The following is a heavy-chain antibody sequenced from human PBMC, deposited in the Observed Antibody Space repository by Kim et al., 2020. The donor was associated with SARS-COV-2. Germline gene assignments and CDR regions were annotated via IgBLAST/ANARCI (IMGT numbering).Heavy chain of an antibody. CDR1: GGSFSGYY. J-gene: IGHJ6*02. CDR2: INHSGST. CDR3: ARGAPTGPGYCSGGSCYSRIKYYYYYGMDV. D-gene: IGHD2-15*01. Sequence: SETLSLTCAVYGGSFSGYYWSWIRQPPGKGLEWIGEINHSGSTNYNPSLKSRVTISVDTSKNQFSLKLSSVTAADTAVYYCARGAPTGPGYCSGGSCYSRIKYYYYYGMDVWGQGTTVTVSS. V-gene: IGHV4-34*01.